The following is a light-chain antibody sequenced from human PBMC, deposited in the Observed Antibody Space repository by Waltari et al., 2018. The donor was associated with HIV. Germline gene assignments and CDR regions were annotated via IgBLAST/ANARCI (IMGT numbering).Light chain of an antibody. Sequence: SSGLTQPPSVSVSPGQTAKITCSGDGLSKQYVFWYQQKTGQAPVLVIYKDTERPSKMPERFSGATSGTTVTLTISGVQAEDEADYFCQSEDNTGAAFFGGGTRLTVL. CDR3: QSEDNTGAAF. V-gene: IGLV3-25*03. J-gene: IGLJ2*01. CDR1: GLSKQY. CDR2: KDT.